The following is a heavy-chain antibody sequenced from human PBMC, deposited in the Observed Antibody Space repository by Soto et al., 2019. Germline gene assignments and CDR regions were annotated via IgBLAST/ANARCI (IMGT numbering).Heavy chain of an antibody. D-gene: IGHD3-9*01. CDR3: ARGNGVDILTGYYYS. CDR1: GFTFDDYA. CDR2: ISWNSGSI. J-gene: IGHJ4*02. V-gene: IGHV3-9*01. Sequence: EVQLVESGGGLVQPGRSLRLSCAASGFTFDDYAMHWVRQAPGKGLEWVSGISWNSGSIGYADSVKGRFTISRDNAKNSLYLQMNSLRAEDTALYYCARGNGVDILTGYYYSWGQGTLVTVSS.